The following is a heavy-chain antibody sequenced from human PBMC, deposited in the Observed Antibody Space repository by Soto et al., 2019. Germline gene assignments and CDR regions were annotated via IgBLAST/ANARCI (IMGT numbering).Heavy chain of an antibody. CDR2: ISSSSSTI. CDR3: ARDREVVTSNDAFDI. J-gene: IGHJ3*02. D-gene: IGHD2-21*02. CDR1: GFTFSSYS. Sequence: EVQLVESGGGLVQPGGSLRLSCAASGFTFSSYSMNWVRQAPGKGLEWVSYISSSSSTIYYADSVKGRFTISRDNAKNSLYLQMNSLRAEDTAVYYCARDREVVTSNDAFDIWGQGTMVTVSS. V-gene: IGHV3-48*01.